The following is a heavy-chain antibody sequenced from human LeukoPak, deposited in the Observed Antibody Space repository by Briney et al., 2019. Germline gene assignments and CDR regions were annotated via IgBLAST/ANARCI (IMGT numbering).Heavy chain of an antibody. J-gene: IGHJ4*02. Sequence: GGSLRLSCVASGFTFSSYAMSWVRQTPGKGLECVSTVTDSGSFTAIADSVKGRFTISRDNSKNTLYLQMNSLRAEDTALYYCAQATGAYWGQGTLVTVSS. CDR1: GFTFSSYA. CDR3: AQATGAY. CDR2: VTDSGSFT. D-gene: IGHD3-10*01. V-gene: IGHV3-23*01.